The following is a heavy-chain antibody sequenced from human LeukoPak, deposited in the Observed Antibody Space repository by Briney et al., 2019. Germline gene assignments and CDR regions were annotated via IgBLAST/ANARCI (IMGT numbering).Heavy chain of an antibody. CDR3: ARHVRGVIDY. V-gene: IGHV4-38-2*01. D-gene: IGHD3-10*02. CDR2: IYHSGST. Sequence: PSETLSLTCAVSGYSISSGYYWGGIRQPPGKGLEWIGSIYHSGSTYYNPSLKSRVTISVDTSKNQFSLKLSSVTAADTAVYYCARHVRGVIDYWGQGTLVTVSS. CDR1: GYSISSGYY. J-gene: IGHJ4*02.